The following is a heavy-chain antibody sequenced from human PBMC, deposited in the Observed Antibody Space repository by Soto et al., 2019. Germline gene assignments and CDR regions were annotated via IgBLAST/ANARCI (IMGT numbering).Heavy chain of an antibody. CDR1: GYTFTSYG. CDR2: ISAYDGNT. D-gene: IGHD2-2*02. CDR3: ARDGCVSTTCDIGY. Sequence: QVQLVQSGAEVKKPGASVKVSCKASGYTFTSYGISWVRQAPGQGLEWMGWISAYDGNTHDAQKLQGRVTMTTDTSTTTYYMERRSLRSDATAVYYCARDGCVSTTCDIGYWGQGTLVTVSS. J-gene: IGHJ4*02. V-gene: IGHV1-18*01.